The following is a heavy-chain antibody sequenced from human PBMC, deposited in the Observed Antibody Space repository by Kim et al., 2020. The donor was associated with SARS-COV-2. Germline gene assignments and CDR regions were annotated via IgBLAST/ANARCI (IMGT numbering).Heavy chain of an antibody. D-gene: IGHD6-19*01. CDR2: ISYDGSNK. V-gene: IGHV3-30*18. CDR3: AKTNSIIAVAGPLDY. CDR1: GFTFSSYG. Sequence: GGSLRLSCAASGFTFSSYGMHWVRQAPGKGLEWVAVISYDGSNKYYADSVKGRFTISRDNSKNTLYLQMNSLRAEDTAVYYCAKTNSIIAVAGPLDYWGQGTLVTVSS. J-gene: IGHJ4*02.